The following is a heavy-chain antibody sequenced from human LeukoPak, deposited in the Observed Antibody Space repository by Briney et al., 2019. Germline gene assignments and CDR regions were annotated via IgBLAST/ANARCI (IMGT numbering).Heavy chain of an antibody. CDR3: ASHIVATTEEYFQH. D-gene: IGHD5-12*01. J-gene: IGHJ1*01. Sequence: PGGSLRLSCAASGFTFSDNYMSWIRQAPGKGLEGVSYISSSSSYTNYADSVKGRFTISRDNAKNSLYLQMNSLRAEDTAVYYCASHIVATTEEYFQHWGQGTLVTVSS. CDR1: GFTFSDNY. V-gene: IGHV3-11*06. CDR2: ISSSSSYT.